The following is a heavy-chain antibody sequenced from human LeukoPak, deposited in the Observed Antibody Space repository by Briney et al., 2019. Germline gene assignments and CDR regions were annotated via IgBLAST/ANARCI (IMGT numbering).Heavy chain of an antibody. D-gene: IGHD6-13*01. CDR1: GFTFSSYD. CDR2: IGTAGDT. J-gene: IGHJ6*02. V-gene: IGHV3-13*01. CDR3: ARAGPSTAAALDV. Sequence: PGGSLRLSCAASGFTFSSYDMHWVSQATGKGLEWVSAIGTAGDTYYPGSVKGRFTISRENAKNSLYLQMNSLRAGDTAVYYCARAGPSTAAALDVWGQGTTVTVSS.